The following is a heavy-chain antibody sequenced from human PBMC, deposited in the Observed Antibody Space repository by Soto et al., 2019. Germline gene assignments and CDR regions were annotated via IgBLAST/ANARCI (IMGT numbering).Heavy chain of an antibody. D-gene: IGHD3-3*01. CDR3: AAEVPHYDFRVDY. CDR1: GFTFTSSA. V-gene: IGHV1-58*02. CDR2: IVVGSGNT. J-gene: IGHJ4*02. Sequence: ASVKVSCKASGFTFTSSAMQWVRQARGQRLEWIGWIVVGSGNTNYAQKFQERVTITRDMSASTAYMELSSLRSEDTAVYYCAAEVPHYDFRVDYWGQGTLVTVSS.